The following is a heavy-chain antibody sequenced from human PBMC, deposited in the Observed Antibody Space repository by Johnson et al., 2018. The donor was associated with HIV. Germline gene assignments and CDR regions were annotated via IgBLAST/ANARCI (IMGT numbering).Heavy chain of an antibody. D-gene: IGHD1-26*01. CDR3: ARALGATYASDI. CDR2: IRSKAYGGTT. CDR1: GFTFGDYA. V-gene: IGHV3-49*04. J-gene: IGHJ3*02. Sequence: VQLVESGGVLERPGGSLRLSCAASGFTFGDYAMSWVRQAPGKGLDWVGFIRSKAYGGTTEYAASVKGRFTISRDDSKSIAYLQMNSLRAGDTAVYYCARALGATYASDIWGQGTMVTVSS.